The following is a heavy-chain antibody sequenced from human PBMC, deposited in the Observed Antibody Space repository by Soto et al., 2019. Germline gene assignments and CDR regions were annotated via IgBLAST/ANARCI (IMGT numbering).Heavy chain of an antibody. CDR2: ICYSGST. CDR3: AREESGLFDY. Sequence: SETLSLTCTVSGDSLSRADYCWSWIRQAPEKGLEWIGYICYSGSTYHNPSLKSRTSMSVDTSKRQFSLTLTSVTAADTAVYYCAREESGLFDYWGQGRLVNVSS. V-gene: IGHV4-30-4*08. J-gene: IGHJ4*02. D-gene: IGHD5-12*01. CDR1: GDSLSRADYC.